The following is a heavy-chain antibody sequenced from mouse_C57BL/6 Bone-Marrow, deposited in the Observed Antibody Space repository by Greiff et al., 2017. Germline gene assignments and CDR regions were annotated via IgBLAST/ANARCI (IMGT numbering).Heavy chain of an antibody. CDR1: GYTFTDYY. V-gene: IGHV1-26*01. CDR3: ARDETYDYGAVDAMDY. CDR2: INPNNGGT. J-gene: IGHJ4*01. Sequence: EVQLQQSGPELVKPGASVKISCKASGYTFTDYYMNWVKQSHGKSLEWIGDINPNNGGTSYNQKFKGKATLTVDKSSSTAYMELRSLTSEDSAVYDCARDETYDYGAVDAMDYWGQGTSVTVSS. D-gene: IGHD2-4*01.